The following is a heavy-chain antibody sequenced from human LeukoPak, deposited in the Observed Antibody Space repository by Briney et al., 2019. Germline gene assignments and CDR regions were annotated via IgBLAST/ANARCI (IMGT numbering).Heavy chain of an antibody. D-gene: IGHD2-8*01. CDR2: IYTSGST. CDR3: ARGIVLMVYDDYYYYYVDV. V-gene: IGHV4-4*07. CDR1: GGSISSYY. Sequence: PSETLSLTCTVSGGSISSYYWSWTRQPAGKGLEWIGRIYTSGSTNYNPSLKSRVTMSVDTSKNQFSLKLSSVTAADTAVYYCARGIVLMVYDDYYYYYVDVWGKGTTVTVSS. J-gene: IGHJ6*03.